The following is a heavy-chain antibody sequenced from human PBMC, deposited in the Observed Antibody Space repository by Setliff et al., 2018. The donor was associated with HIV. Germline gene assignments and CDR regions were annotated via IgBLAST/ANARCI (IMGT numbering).Heavy chain of an antibody. V-gene: IGHV4-38-2*01. CDR3: ARQVGSQYSYWAYYFDS. Sequence: SETLSLTCAVSGYSIRDNFFWGWVRQPPGKGLEWIGSIFYTGTTYYNPSLKSRVTLSLDTSTNRFSLKLNSVTAADTAIYYCARQVGSQYSYWAYYFDSWGQGALVTVSS. CDR1: GYSIRDNFF. J-gene: IGHJ4*02. D-gene: IGHD5-18*01. CDR2: IFYTGTT.